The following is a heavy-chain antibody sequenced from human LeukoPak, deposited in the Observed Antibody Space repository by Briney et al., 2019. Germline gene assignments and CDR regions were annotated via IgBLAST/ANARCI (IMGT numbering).Heavy chain of an antibody. CDR2: ISGGGGYT. J-gene: IGHJ4*02. D-gene: IGHD7-27*01. CDR3: AKGSTTWGNYYFDS. CDR1: GFTFSSSA. Sequence: GGSLRLSCAASGFTFSSSAMSWVRQAPGKGLEWVSSISGGGGYTDYADSVKVRFTISRDYSNNTLYLQMNILRADDTALYYCAKGSTTWGNYYFDSWGQGTLVTVSS. V-gene: IGHV3-23*01.